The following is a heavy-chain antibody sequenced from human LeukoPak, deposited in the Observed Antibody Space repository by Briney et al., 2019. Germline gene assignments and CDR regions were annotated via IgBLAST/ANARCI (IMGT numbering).Heavy chain of an antibody. CDR2: IWYDGSNK. D-gene: IGHD4-17*01. V-gene: IGHV3-33*06. CDR1: GFTFSSYG. J-gene: IGHJ4*02. CDR3: AKDVNTVRWYFDY. Sequence: GGSLRLSCAASGFTFSSYGMHWVRQAPGKGLEWVAVIWYDGSNKYYADSVKGRFTISRDNSKNTLYLQMNSLRAEDTAVYYCAKDVNTVRWYFDYWGQGTLVTVSS.